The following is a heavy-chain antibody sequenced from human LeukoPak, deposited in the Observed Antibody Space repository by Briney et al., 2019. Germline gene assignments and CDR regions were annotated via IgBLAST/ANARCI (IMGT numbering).Heavy chain of an antibody. V-gene: IGHV5-51*01. Sequence: GESLKISCKGSGYTFTSYWIGWVRQMPGKGLEWMGIIYPGDSETRYSPSFQGQVTISADKSISTAYLQWSSLKASDTAMYYCARRRDLYSGSYYPFDYWGQGTLVTVSS. CDR1: GYTFTSYW. D-gene: IGHD1-26*01. J-gene: IGHJ4*02. CDR3: ARRRDLYSGSYYPFDY. CDR2: IYPGDSET.